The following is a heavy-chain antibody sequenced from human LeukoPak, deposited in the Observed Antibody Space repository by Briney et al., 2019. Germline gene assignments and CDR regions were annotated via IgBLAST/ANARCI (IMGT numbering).Heavy chain of an antibody. CDR1: GGSFSGYY. CDR3: ARTFYSNPLPNLRYFDY. D-gene: IGHD4-11*01. CDR2: INHSGST. V-gene: IGHV4-34*01. Sequence: SEALSLTCAVYGGSFSGYYWSWIRQPPGKGVEWIGEINHSGSTNYNPSLKSRVTISVDTSKNQFSLKLSSVTAADTAVYYCARTFYSNPLPNLRYFDYWGQGTLVTVSS. J-gene: IGHJ4*02.